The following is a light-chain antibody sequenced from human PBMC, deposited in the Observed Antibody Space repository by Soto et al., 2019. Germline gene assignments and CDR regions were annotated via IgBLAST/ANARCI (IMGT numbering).Light chain of an antibody. J-gene: IGKJ4*01. CDR3: QQYGSSPPLT. CDR2: GAS. Sequence: EIVWTQSPGTLSLSPGERATLSCRASQSVSSSYLAWYQQKPGQAPRLLIYGASSRATGIPDRFSGSGSGTDFTLAISRLEPEDFAVYYCQQYGSSPPLTFGGGTKVDI. V-gene: IGKV3-20*01. CDR1: QSVSSSY.